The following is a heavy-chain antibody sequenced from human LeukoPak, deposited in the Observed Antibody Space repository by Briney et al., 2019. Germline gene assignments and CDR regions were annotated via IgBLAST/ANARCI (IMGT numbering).Heavy chain of an antibody. D-gene: IGHD6-13*01. CDR1: GFTFSSYW. CDR3: AKDLYSSSWYGVDY. CDR2: IKQDGSEK. Sequence: PGGSLRLSCAASGFTFSSYWMSWVRQAPGKGLEWVANIKQDGSEKYYVDSVKGRFTISRDNSKNTLYLQMNSLRAEDTAVYYCAKDLYSSSWYGVDYWGQGTLVTVSS. V-gene: IGHV3-7*03. J-gene: IGHJ4*02.